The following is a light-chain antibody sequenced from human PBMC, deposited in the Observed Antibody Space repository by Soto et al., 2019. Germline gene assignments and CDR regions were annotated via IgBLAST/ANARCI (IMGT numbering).Light chain of an antibody. CDR2: GAS. CDR3: QQYNNWTLT. CDR1: QSVSSY. J-gene: IGKJ1*01. Sequence: ELVLTQSPATLSLSPGERATLSCRASQSVSSYLAWYQQRPGQAPRLLISGASTRATGIPARFRGSGSGTEFTLTISSLQSEDFAVYYCQQYNNWTLTFGQGTKVDIK. V-gene: IGKV3-15*01.